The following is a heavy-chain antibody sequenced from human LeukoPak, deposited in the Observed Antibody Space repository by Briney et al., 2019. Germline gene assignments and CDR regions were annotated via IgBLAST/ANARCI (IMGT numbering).Heavy chain of an antibody. V-gene: IGHV3-23*01. CDR1: GFTFSSYA. CDR2: ISGSGGST. CDR3: AKDRRGYSYGYGFDY. D-gene: IGHD5-18*01. Sequence: PGGSLRLSCAASGFTFSSYAMSWVRQAPGKGLEWVSAISGSGGSTYYADSVKGRFTISRDNSKNTLYLQMNSQRAEDTAVYYCAKDRRGYSYGYGFDYWGQGTLVTVSS. J-gene: IGHJ4*02.